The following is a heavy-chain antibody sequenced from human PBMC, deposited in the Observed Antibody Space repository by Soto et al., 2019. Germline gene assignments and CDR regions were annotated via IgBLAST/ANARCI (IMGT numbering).Heavy chain of an antibody. J-gene: IGHJ3*02. Sequence: QVQLVESGGGVVQPGRSLRLSCAASGFTFSSYGMHWVRQAPGKGLEWVAVIWHDGSNKYYADSVKSRFTISRDNSKNTLYLQMNSLRDEDTAVYYCAKYYDDRTSDTFDIWGQGTMVTVS. CDR2: IWHDGSNK. D-gene: IGHD3-16*01. CDR1: GFTFSSYG. CDR3: AKYYDDRTSDTFDI. V-gene: IGHV3-33*06.